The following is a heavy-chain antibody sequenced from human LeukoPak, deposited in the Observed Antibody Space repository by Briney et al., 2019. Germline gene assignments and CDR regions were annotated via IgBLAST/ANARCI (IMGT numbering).Heavy chain of an antibody. D-gene: IGHD5-18*01. J-gene: IGHJ4*02. CDR1: GFTFSSYW. CDR2: IKQDGSEK. V-gene: IGHV3-7*01. Sequence: GGSLRLSCAASGFTFSSYWMSWVRQAPGKGLEWVANIKQDGSEKYYVDSVKGRFTISRDNAKNSLYLQMNSLRAEDTAVYYCARDHERGYSYGIQTQFDYWGQGTLVTVSS. CDR3: ARDHERGYSYGIQTQFDY.